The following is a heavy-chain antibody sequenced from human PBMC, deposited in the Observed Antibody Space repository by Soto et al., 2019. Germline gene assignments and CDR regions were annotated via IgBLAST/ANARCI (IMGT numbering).Heavy chain of an antibody. Sequence: GGSLRLSCAASAFTFSGYAMSWVRQAPGKGLEWVSTVTGGGHTTYNADSVNGRFTISRDNSKNTLYLQMNNLRAEDTGIYYCASASGDLDVYGMDIWGPGTTVTVSS. CDR2: VTGGGHTT. V-gene: IGHV3-23*01. D-gene: IGHD2-15*01. J-gene: IGHJ6*02. CDR3: ASASGDLDVYGMDI. CDR1: AFTFSGYA.